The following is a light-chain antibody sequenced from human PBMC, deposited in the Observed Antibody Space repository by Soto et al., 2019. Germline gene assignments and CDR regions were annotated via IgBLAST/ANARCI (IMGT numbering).Light chain of an antibody. CDR1: SSDVGGYNY. CDR2: EVS. Sequence: QSVLTQPASVSGSPGQSITISCTGTSSDVGGYNYVSWYQQHPGRAPKLMIYEVSYRPSGVSNRFSGSKSGNTASLTISRLQAEDEADYYCSSYRSTNTLYVFGTGTKLTVL. V-gene: IGLV2-14*01. J-gene: IGLJ1*01. CDR3: SSYRSTNTLYV.